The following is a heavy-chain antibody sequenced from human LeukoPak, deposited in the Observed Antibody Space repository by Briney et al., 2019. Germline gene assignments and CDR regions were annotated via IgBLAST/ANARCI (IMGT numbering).Heavy chain of an antibody. V-gene: IGHV4-59*11. CDR2: ISYSGST. CDR3: ASQGGYCSSMSCYPHFDY. Sequence: SGTLSLTCTVSGASISGHYWNWIRQPPGKGLEWIGYISYSGSTSYNPSLKSRVTISVDTPKNQFSLNLTSVTAADTAVYYCASQGGYCSSMSCYPHFDYWGQGTLVTVSS. J-gene: IGHJ4*02. D-gene: IGHD2-2*01. CDR1: GASISGHY.